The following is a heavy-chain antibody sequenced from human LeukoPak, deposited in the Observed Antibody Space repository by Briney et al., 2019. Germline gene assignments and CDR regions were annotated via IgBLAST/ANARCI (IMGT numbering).Heavy chain of an antibody. Sequence: SQTLSLTCTVPGGSISSGSYYWSWIRQPAGKGLEWIGRIYTSGSTNYNPSLKSRVTISVDTSKNQFSLKLSSVTAADTAVYYCARSRGSDPQDYWYFDLWGRGTLVTVSS. CDR2: IYTSGST. D-gene: IGHD2-21*02. CDR1: GGSISSGSYY. V-gene: IGHV4-61*02. J-gene: IGHJ2*01. CDR3: ARSRGSDPQDYWYFDL.